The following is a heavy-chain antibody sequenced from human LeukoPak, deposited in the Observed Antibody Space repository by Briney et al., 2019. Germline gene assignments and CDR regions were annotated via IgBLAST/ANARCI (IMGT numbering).Heavy chain of an antibody. D-gene: IGHD3-22*01. V-gene: IGHV3-30*02. CDR3: VKDWGRYYYDSSGYHY. CDR1: GFTFSSYG. Sequence: GGSLRLSCAASGFTFSSYGMHWVRQAPGKGLEWVAFIRYDGSNKYYADSVKGRFTISRDNSKNTLYLQMNSLRAEDTAVYYCVKDWGRYYYDSSGYHYWGQGTLVTVSS. CDR2: IRYDGSNK. J-gene: IGHJ4*02.